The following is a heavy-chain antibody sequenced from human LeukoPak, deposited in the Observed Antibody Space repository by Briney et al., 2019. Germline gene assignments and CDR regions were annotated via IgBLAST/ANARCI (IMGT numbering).Heavy chain of an antibody. CDR2: INAGNGNT. D-gene: IGHD6-13*01. CDR1: GYTFTSYA. Sequence: GASVKVSCKASGYTFTSYALHWVRQAPGQRLEWMGWINAGNGNTKYSQKFQGRVTITRDTSASTAYMELSSLRSEDTAVYYCARPLPYSSSWYEPYSAFDIWGQGTMVTVSS. CDR3: ARPLPYSSSWYEPYSAFDI. V-gene: IGHV1-3*01. J-gene: IGHJ3*02.